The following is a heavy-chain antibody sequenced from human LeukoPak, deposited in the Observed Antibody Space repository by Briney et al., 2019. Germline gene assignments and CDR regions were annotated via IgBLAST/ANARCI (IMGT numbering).Heavy chain of an antibody. D-gene: IGHD4-23*01. CDR2: ISSSSSYI. V-gene: IGHV3-21*01. Sequence: GGSLRLSCAASGFSFSMYSMSWIRQAPGKGLEWVSSISSSSSYIYYADSVKGRFTISRDNAKNSLYLQMNSLRAEDTAVYYCARVFTTVVPQLDYWGQGTLVTVSS. CDR3: ARVFTTVVPQLDY. CDR1: GFSFSMYS. J-gene: IGHJ4*02.